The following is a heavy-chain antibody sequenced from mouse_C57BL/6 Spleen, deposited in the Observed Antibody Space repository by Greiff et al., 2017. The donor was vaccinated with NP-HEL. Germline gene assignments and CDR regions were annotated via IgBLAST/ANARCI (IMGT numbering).Heavy chain of an antibody. J-gene: IGHJ3*01. CDR2: IYPGDGDT. CDR3: ADGSSSFAY. V-gene: IGHV1-82*01. CDR1: GYAFSSSW. D-gene: IGHD1-1*01. Sequence: VQLQQSGPELVKPGASVKISCKASGYAFSSSWMNWVKQRPGKGLEWIGRIYPGDGDTNYNGKFKGKATLTADKSSSTAYMHLSSLTSEDSAVYCCADGSSSFAYWGQGTLVTVSA.